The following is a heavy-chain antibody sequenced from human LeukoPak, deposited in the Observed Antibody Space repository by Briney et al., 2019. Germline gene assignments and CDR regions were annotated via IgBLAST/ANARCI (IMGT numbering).Heavy chain of an antibody. CDR1: GGSISNYY. V-gene: IGHV4-59*01. D-gene: IGHD2-2*01. J-gene: IGHJ4*02. CDR2: IYYGGNT. Sequence: SETLSLTCTVSGGSISNYYWSWIRQPPGKGLEWIGYIYYGGNTNYNPSLKSRVTISVDTSKNQFSLKLNSVTAADTAVYYCARVRYCSTNRCYDREFDNWGQGTLVTVSS. CDR3: ARVRYCSTNRCYDREFDN.